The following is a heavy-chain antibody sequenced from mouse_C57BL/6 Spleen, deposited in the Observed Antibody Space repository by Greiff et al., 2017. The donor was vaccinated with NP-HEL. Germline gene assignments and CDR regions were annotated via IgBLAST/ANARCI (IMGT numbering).Heavy chain of an antibody. CDR1: GYTFTDYY. Sequence: EVQLQESGPVLVKPGASVKMSCKASGYTFTDYYMNWVKQSHGKSLEWIGVINPYNGGTSYNQKFKGKATLTVDKSSSTAYMELNSLTSEDSAVYYCAREDYDGFAYWGQGTLVTVSA. CDR3: AREDYDGFAY. CDR2: INPYNGGT. J-gene: IGHJ3*01. V-gene: IGHV1-19*01. D-gene: IGHD2-4*01.